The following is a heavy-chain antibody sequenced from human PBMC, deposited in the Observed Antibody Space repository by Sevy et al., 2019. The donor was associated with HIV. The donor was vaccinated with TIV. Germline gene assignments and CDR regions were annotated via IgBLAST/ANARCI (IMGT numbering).Heavy chain of an antibody. CDR2: IYYSGNT. Sequence: TLSLTCIVSGGSISSSSYYWGWIRQPPGKGLEWIGSIYYSGNTYYNPSLKSRVTISVDTSKKQFSLKLSSVTAADTAVYYCATRLGYCSGSSCYPPEYFHHWGQGTLVTVSS. D-gene: IGHD2-15*01. V-gene: IGHV4-39*01. J-gene: IGHJ1*01. CDR1: GGSISSSSYY. CDR3: ATRLGYCSGSSCYPPEYFHH.